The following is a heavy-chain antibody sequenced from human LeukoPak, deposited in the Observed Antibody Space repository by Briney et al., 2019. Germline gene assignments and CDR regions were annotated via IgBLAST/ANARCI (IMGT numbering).Heavy chain of an antibody. V-gene: IGHV3-66*01. CDR2: IYSGGST. CDR3: ARVGLLWFGELLGAFDI. Sequence: GGSLRLSCAASGFTVSSNYMSWVRQAPGKGLEWVSVIYSGGSTYYADSVKGRFTISRDNSKNTLYLQMNSLRAEDTAVYYCARVGLLWFGELLGAFDIRGQGTMVTVSS. D-gene: IGHD3-10*01. CDR1: GFTVSSNY. J-gene: IGHJ3*02.